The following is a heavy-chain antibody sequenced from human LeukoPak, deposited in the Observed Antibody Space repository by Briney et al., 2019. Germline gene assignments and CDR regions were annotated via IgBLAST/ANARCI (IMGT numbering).Heavy chain of an antibody. CDR1: GFSFSYYG. Sequence: GGSLRLSCAGSGFSFSYYGFHWFRQTPDKGLDWVAYTRHDGKVNHYKDSVKGRLTISRDNSKNTVYLQMSSLRTEDTAGYFFAKEENSCWYGTDLWGRGTQV. CDR3: AKEENSCWYGTDL. D-gene: IGHD6-19*01. J-gene: IGHJ5*02. CDR2: TRHDGKVN. V-gene: IGHV3-30*02.